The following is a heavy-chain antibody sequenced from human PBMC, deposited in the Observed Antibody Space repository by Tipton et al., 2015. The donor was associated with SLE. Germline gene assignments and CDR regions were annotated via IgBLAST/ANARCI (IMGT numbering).Heavy chain of an antibody. J-gene: IGHJ1*01. D-gene: IGHD5-24*01. V-gene: IGHV3-43*02. Sequence: SLRLSCAASGFTFNNFAMCWVRQAPGRGLVWVSLISWDGGSTYYADSVKGRFTISRDNSKNSLYLQMNSLRTEDTALYYCAKDMGDGYNWGYFQHWGQGTLVTVSS. CDR3: AKDMGDGYNWGYFQH. CDR2: ISWDGGST. CDR1: GFTFNNFA.